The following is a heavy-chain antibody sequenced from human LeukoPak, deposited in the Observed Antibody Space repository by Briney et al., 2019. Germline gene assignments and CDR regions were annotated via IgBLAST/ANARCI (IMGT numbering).Heavy chain of an antibody. J-gene: IGHJ4*02. CDR3: ATEVFGSGSCPDY. CDR2: IWHDGSNK. V-gene: IGHV3-33*01. Sequence: GGSLTLSCAASGFTFSSYAIHWLRQAPGKGLEWVALIWHDGSNKYYSDSVKGRFTISRDNSKNTAFLQMNSLRAEDTAVYYCATEVFGSGSCPDYWGQGTLVTVSS. D-gene: IGHD3-10*01. CDR1: GFTFSSYA.